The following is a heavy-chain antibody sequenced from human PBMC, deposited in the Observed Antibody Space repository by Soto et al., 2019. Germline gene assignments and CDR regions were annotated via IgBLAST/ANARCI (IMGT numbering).Heavy chain of an antibody. CDR3: AKCNLEWSLYYYYYMDV. D-gene: IGHD3-3*01. Sequence: PGGSLRLSCAASGFTFSSYAMSWVRQAPGKGLEWVSAISGSGGSTYYADSVKGRFTISRDNSKNTLYLQMNSLRAEDTAVYYCAKCNLEWSLYYYYYMDVWGKGTTVTVSS. J-gene: IGHJ6*03. CDR2: ISGSGGST. CDR1: GFTFSSYA. V-gene: IGHV3-23*01.